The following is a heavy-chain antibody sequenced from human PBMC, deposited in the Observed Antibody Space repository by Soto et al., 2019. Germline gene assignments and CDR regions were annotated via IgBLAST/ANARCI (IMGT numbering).Heavy chain of an antibody. CDR3: ARKGKLLRGKYYYYYMDV. D-gene: IGHD2-15*01. V-gene: IGHV4-59*01. CDR2: IYYSGST. J-gene: IGHJ6*03. CDR1: GGSISSYY. Sequence: SETLSLTCTVSGGSISSYYWSWIRQPPGKGLEWIGYIYYSGSTNYNPSLKSRVTISVDTSKNQFSLKLSSVTAADTAVYYCARKGKLLRGKYYYYYMDVWGQGTTVTVSS.